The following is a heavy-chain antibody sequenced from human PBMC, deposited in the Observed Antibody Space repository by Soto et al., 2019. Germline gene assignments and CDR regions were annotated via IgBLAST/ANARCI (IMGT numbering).Heavy chain of an antibody. CDR1: GGSISSYY. D-gene: IGHD5-12*01. CDR3: ARHFTIAFSGYDLGFDY. V-gene: IGHV4-59*08. J-gene: IGHJ4*02. CDR2: IYYSGST. Sequence: PSETLSLTCTVSGGSISSYYWSWIRQPPGKGLEWIGYIYYSGSTNYNPSLKSRVTISVDTSKNQFSLKLSSVTAADTAVYYCARHFTIAFSGYDLGFDYWGQGTLVTVSS.